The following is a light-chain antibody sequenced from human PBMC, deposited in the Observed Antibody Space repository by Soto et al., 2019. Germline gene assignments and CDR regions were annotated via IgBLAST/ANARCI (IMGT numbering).Light chain of an antibody. V-gene: IGLV2-14*01. Sequence: QSALTQPGSVSGSPGQSITISCTGTSSDVGGYNYVSWYQQHPGKAPKLMIYDVSNRPSGVSNRFSGSKSGNTASLTISGLQAEDEAGYYCSSYISSSIPVVFGGGTKLTVL. CDR2: DVS. CDR1: SSDVGGYNY. J-gene: IGLJ2*01. CDR3: SSYISSSIPVV.